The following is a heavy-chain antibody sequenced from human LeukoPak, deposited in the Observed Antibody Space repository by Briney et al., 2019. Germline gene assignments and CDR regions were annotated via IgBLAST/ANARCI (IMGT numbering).Heavy chain of an antibody. Sequence: GGSLRLSCAASGFTFSSSAMHWVRQAPDKGLEWVAVISYDGSNKYYADSVKGRFTISRDNSKNTLYLQMNSLRAEDTALYYCVRGSGWAYYFDYWGQGTLVTVSS. CDR2: ISYDGSNK. J-gene: IGHJ4*02. D-gene: IGHD6-19*01. CDR1: GFTFSSSA. V-gene: IGHV3-30-3*01. CDR3: VRGSGWAYYFDY.